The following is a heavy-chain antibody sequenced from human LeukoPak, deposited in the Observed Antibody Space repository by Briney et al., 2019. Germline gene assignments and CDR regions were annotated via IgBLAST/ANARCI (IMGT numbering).Heavy chain of an antibody. J-gene: IGHJ4*02. D-gene: IGHD1-26*01. CDR3: ARDLVSSWELLAGYYFDY. CDR2: IIPILGIA. Sequence: GASVKVSCKASGGTFSSYAISWVRQAPGQGLEWMGRIIPILGIANYAQKFQGRVTITADKSTSTAYMELSSLRSDDTAVYYCARDLVSSWELLAGYYFDYWGQGTLVTVSS. CDR1: GGTFSSYA. V-gene: IGHV1-69*04.